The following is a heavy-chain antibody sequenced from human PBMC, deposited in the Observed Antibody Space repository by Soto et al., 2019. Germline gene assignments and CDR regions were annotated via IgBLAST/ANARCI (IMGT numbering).Heavy chain of an antibody. CDR2: IFYSGTT. CDR1: GGSISSGGYY. J-gene: IGHJ5*02. CDR3: ARSVDP. Sequence: QVQLQEAGPGLVKPSQTLSLTCTVSGGSISSGGYYWSWIRQHPGKGLEWIGYIFYSGTTYYNPSLNSLVTISVDTSKNQVSLKLSSVTAADSAVYYCARSVDPWGQGTLVTVSS. V-gene: IGHV4-31*01.